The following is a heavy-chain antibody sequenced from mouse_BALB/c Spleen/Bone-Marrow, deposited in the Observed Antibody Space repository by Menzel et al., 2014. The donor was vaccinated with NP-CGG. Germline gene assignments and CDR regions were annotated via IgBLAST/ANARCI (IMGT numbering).Heavy chain of an antibody. J-gene: IGHJ3*01. Sequence: EVKLVEPGGGLVQPGGSLKLSCAASGFDFSRYWMSWVRQAPGKGLEWIGEINPDSSTINYTPSLKDKFIISRDNAKNTLYLQMSKVRSEDTALYYCARMHYYGYVAYWGQGTLVTVSA. D-gene: IGHD1-2*01. CDR1: GFDFSRYW. V-gene: IGHV4-1*02. CDR2: INPDSSTI. CDR3: ARMHYYGYVAY.